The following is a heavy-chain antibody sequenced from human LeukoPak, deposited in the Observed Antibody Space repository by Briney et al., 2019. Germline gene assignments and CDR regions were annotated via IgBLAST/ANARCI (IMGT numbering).Heavy chain of an antibody. CDR2: INPSGGST. J-gene: IGHJ1*01. CDR3: ARDPGYYDSSGYPVAGYFQH. D-gene: IGHD3-22*01. V-gene: IGHV1-46*01. Sequence: ASVKVSCKASGYTFTSYYMHWVRQAPGQGLEWMGIINPSGGSTSYAQKFQGRVTMTRDTSTSTVYMELSSRRSEDTAVYYCARDPGYYDSSGYPVAGYFQHWGQGTLVTVSS. CDR1: GYTFTSYY.